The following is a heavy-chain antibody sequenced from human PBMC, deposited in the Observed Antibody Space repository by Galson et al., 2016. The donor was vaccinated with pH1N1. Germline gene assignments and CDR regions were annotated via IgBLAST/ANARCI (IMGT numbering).Heavy chain of an antibody. Sequence: TLSLTCTVSGGSISSDSDYWTWIRQPAGKGLEWIGRVSGTGTTNYNPSPKSRVTISIDTSKNQFSLKMASVTAADTAVDFCSRESLEWLFVSGDIVELNCFDPWGQGTLVTVSS. D-gene: IGHD3-3*01. CDR1: GGSISSDSDY. V-gene: IGHV4-61*02. J-gene: IGHJ5*02. CDR2: VSGTGTT. CDR3: SRESLEWLFVSGDIVELNCFDP.